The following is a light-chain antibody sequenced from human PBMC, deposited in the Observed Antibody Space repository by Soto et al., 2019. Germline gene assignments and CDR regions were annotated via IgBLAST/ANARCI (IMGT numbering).Light chain of an antibody. CDR3: SSYTSRTTPLV. CDR2: DVV. Sequence: QSALTQPASVSGSPGQSITISCTGTSSGIGRYNYVAWYQQHPGKAPKLMIYDVVYRPSGVSDRFSGSKSGNTASLTISGLQADDEADYYCSSYTSRTTPLVFGGGTKVTVL. J-gene: IGLJ2*01. V-gene: IGLV2-14*01. CDR1: SSGIGRYNY.